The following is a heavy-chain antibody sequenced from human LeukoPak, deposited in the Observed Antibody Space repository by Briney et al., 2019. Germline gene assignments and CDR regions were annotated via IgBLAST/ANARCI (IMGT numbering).Heavy chain of an antibody. D-gene: IGHD5-12*01. J-gene: IGHJ4*02. V-gene: IGHV3-23*01. CDR3: AKGSNIVATIGEFDY. CDR2: ISGSGGST. CDR1: GFTFSSYA. Sequence: GGSLRLSCAASGFTFSSYAMSWVRQAPGKGLEWVSAISGSGGSTYYADSVKGRFTISRDNSKNTLYLHMNSLRAEDTAVYYCAKGSNIVATIGEFDYWGQGTLVTVSS.